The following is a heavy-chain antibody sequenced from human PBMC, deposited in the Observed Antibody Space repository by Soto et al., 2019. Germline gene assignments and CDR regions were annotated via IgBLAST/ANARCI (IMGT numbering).Heavy chain of an antibody. V-gene: IGHV1-24*01. CDR1: GYTLTELS. Sequence: VKVSCKVSGYTLTELSMHWVRQAPGKGLEWMGSFEPEDGETIYAQNFQGRVTLTGDTSTDTAYMELSSLRSEDTAVYYCATTYGDPRPFDYWGQGTLVTVSS. CDR2: FEPEDGET. J-gene: IGHJ4*02. CDR3: ATTYGDPRPFDY. D-gene: IGHD4-17*01.